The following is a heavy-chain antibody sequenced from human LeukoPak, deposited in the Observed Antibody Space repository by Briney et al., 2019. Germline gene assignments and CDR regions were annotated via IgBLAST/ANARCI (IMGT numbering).Heavy chain of an antibody. J-gene: IGHJ5*02. V-gene: IGHV3-30*18. Sequence: PGRSLRLSCAASGFTVSTFGMHWVRQAPGKGLEWVTMISHDGSEKYYVDSVKGRFTISRDNSKNTLYLQMNSLRTEDTAMYYCAKDLYGSGWYNYFDPWGQGTLVTVSS. D-gene: IGHD6-19*01. CDR1: GFTVSTFG. CDR3: AKDLYGSGWYNYFDP. CDR2: ISHDGSEK.